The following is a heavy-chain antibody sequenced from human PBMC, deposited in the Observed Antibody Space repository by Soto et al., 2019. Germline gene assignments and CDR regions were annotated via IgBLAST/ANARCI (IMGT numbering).Heavy chain of an antibody. CDR2: IKQDGSEK. Sequence: EVQLVESGGGLVQPGGSLRLSCAASGFTFSSYWMSWVRQAPGKGLEWVANIKQDGSEKYYVDSVKGRFTISRDNAKNSLYLQMNSRRAEDTAVYYCARDIGISGWYRTNWFDPWGQGTLVTVSS. CDR1: GFTFSSYW. V-gene: IGHV3-7*05. J-gene: IGHJ5*02. CDR3: ARDIGISGWYRTNWFDP. D-gene: IGHD6-19*01.